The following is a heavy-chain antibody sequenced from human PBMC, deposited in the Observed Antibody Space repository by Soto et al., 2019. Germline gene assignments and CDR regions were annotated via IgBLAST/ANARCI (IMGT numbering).Heavy chain of an antibody. V-gene: IGHV1-2*02. CDR1: GCTFTGYY. J-gene: IGHJ4*02. CDR2: INPNSGGT. Sequence: ASVKVSCKASGCTFTGYYMHWVRQAPGQGLEWMGWINPNSGGTNYAQKFQGRVTMTRDTSISTAYMELSRLRSDDTAVYYCARTVYGSGSYHDYWGQGTLVTVSS. D-gene: IGHD3-10*01. CDR3: ARTVYGSGSYHDY.